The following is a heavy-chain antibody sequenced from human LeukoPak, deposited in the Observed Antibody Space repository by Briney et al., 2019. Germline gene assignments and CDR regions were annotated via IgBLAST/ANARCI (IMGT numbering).Heavy chain of an antibody. D-gene: IGHD3-22*01. V-gene: IGHV4-4*07. CDR3: ARDQTYYDSSGYSLYAFDI. J-gene: IGHJ3*02. CDR1: GGSISSYY. Sequence: SETLSLTCTVSGGSISSYYWSWLRQPAGKGLEWIGRIYTSGSTNYNPSLKSRVTMSVDTSKNQFSLKLSSVPAADTAVYYCARDQTYYDSSGYSLYAFDIWGQGTMVTVSS. CDR2: IYTSGST.